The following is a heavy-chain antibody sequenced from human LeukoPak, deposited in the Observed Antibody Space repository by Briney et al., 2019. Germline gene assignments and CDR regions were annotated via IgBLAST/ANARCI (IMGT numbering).Heavy chain of an antibody. D-gene: IGHD3-22*01. V-gene: IGHV1-2*02. CDR3: ARDAAHQATVVVTNEPRGTPGADDY. CDR1: GYSFTGYY. Sequence: ASVKVSCKASGYSFTGYYIHWVRQAPGQGLEWMGWINPNSGDTSYAQKFQGRVTMTRSTSISTAYMEVSRLTSDDTAVYYCARDAAHQATVVVTNEPRGTPGADDYWGQGTLVTVSS. CDR2: INPNSGDT. J-gene: IGHJ4*02.